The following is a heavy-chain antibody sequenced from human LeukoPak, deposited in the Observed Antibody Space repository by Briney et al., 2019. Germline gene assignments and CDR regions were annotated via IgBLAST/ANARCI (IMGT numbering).Heavy chain of an antibody. J-gene: IGHJ5*02. CDR3: ASRRPGQQRWFDP. V-gene: IGHV4-34*01. CDR2: INPSGGT. D-gene: IGHD6-13*01. Sequence: SETLSLTCAVSGGSFSDYSWSGIRQPPGKGLEWIGEINPSGGTNHNPSLKSRVTISVDTSKNQFSLKLSSVTAADTAVYYCASRRPGQQRWFDPWGQGTLVTVSS. CDR1: GGSFSDYS.